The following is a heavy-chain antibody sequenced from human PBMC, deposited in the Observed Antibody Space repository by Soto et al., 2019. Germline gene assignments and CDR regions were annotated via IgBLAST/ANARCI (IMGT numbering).Heavy chain of an antibody. CDR2: IYYSGTT. D-gene: IGHD5-18*01. CDR1: GGSISSGDYY. V-gene: IGHV4-30-4*01. Sequence: SETLSLTCTVSGGSISSGDYYWSWIRQPPGKGLEWIGYIYYSGTTYYNPSLKSRVTISVDTSKNQFSLKVSSVTAADTAVYYCARALIQLWPHYYYGMDVWGQGTTVAVS. CDR3: ARALIQLWPHYYYGMDV. J-gene: IGHJ6*02.